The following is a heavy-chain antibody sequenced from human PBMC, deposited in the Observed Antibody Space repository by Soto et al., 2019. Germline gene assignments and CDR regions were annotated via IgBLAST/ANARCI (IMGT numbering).Heavy chain of an antibody. CDR3: ARDGDYGDYGLYNWFDP. Sequence: QVQLVQSGAEVKKPGSSVKVSCTASGGTFSSYAISWVRQAPGQGLEWMGGIIPIFGTANYAQKFQGRVTITADESTSTACMELSSLRSEDTAVYYCARDGDYGDYGLYNWFDPWGQGTLVTVSS. V-gene: IGHV1-69*01. D-gene: IGHD4-17*01. CDR2: IIPIFGTA. CDR1: GGTFSSYA. J-gene: IGHJ5*02.